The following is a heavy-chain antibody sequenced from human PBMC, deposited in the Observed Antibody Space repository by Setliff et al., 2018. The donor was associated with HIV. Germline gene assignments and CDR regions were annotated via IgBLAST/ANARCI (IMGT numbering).Heavy chain of an antibody. CDR2: INPNSGGT. D-gene: IGHD3-22*01. V-gene: IGHV1-2*02. CDR3: ARDYYDSSGYSFFPGLPDY. CDR1: GYTFTGYY. J-gene: IGHJ4*02. Sequence: ASVNVSCKASGYTFTGYYMHWVRQAPGQGLEWMGWINPNSGGTRNTQKFQGRVTMTRDTSISTAYMEPSRLRSDDTAVYYCARDYYDSSGYSFFPGLPDYWGQGTLVTVSS.